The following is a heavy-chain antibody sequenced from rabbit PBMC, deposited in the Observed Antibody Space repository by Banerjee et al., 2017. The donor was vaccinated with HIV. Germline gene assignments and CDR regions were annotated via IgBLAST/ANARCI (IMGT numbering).Heavy chain of an antibody. Sequence: QEQLVESGGDLVKPGASLTLTCTASGFSFSSSYYIGWVRQAPGKGLEWIGSIYSGSGSTYYASWAKGRFTVTKASSTTVTLQMTSLTAADTATYFCARSVSGSGYCDLWGPGTLVTVS. J-gene: IGHJ4*01. CDR1: GFSFSSSYY. V-gene: IGHV1S45*01. D-gene: IGHD1-1*01. CDR2: IYSGSGST. CDR3: ARSVSGSGYCDL.